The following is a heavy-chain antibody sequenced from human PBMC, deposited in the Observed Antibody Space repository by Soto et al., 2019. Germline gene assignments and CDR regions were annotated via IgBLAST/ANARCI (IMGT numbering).Heavy chain of an antibody. Sequence: SETLSLTYTVFGCSISSSSYYWGWIRQPPGKGLEWIGSIYYSGSTYYNPSLKSRVTISVDTSKNQFSLKLSSVTAADTAVYYCASPKIAFYNWFDPWGQGTLVTVS. D-gene: IGHD3-3*02. CDR1: GCSISSSSYY. CDR2: IYYSGST. J-gene: IGHJ5*02. V-gene: IGHV4-39*01. CDR3: ASPKIAFYNWFDP.